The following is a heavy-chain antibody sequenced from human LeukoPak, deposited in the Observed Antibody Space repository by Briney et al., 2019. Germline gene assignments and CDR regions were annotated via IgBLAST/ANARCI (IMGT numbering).Heavy chain of an antibody. CDR1: GFSFDDYA. V-gene: IGHV3-9*01. CDR2: ISWDSGSI. Sequence: GGSLRLSCAASGFSFDDYAMHWVRQGPGKGLEWVSGISWDSGSIGYADSVKGRFTMSRDTATNYLYLQRNSLRAEDTALYYCARGVGGPYYYYGMDVWGQGTTVTVSS. D-gene: IGHD3-10*01. CDR3: ARGVGGPYYYYGMDV. J-gene: IGHJ6*02.